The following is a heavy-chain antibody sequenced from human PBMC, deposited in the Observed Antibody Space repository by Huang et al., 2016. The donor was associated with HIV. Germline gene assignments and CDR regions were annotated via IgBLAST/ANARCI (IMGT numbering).Heavy chain of an antibody. J-gene: IGHJ1*01. CDR3: ALKGDSSGWEYFRH. Sequence: QVQLVESGGGVVQPGRSLRLSCAASGFIFSNYGMHWFRQATGKGLEGVALISYDGSNKYYTDSVKGRFSIARDKSKNTLYLQMNSLRAEDTAVYYCALKGDSSGWEYFRHWGQGTLVTVSS. V-gene: IGHV3-30*03. CDR2: ISYDGSNK. D-gene: IGHD6-19*01. CDR1: GFIFSNYG.